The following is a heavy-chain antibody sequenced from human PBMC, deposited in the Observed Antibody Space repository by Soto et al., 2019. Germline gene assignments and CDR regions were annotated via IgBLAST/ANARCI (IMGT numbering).Heavy chain of an antibody. V-gene: IGHV4-39*01. CDR1: GGSISSSSYY. J-gene: IGHJ4*02. D-gene: IGHD3-3*01. CDR2: IYYSGST. CDR3: ARLSYYDFWSANPS. Sequence: QLQLQESGPGLVKPSETLSLTCTVSGGSISSSSYYWGWIRQPPGKGLEWIGSIYYSGSTYYNPSLKSRVTISVDTSKNQFSLKLSSVTAADTAVYYCARLSYYDFWSANPSWGQGTLVTVSS.